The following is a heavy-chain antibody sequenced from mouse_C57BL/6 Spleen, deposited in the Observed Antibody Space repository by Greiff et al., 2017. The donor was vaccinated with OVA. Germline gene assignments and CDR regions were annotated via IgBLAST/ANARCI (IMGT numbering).Heavy chain of an antibody. CDR2: IHPNSGST. CDR1: GYTFTSYW. V-gene: IGHV1-64*01. J-gene: IGHJ1*03. CDR3: ARGYYYGSSYGYFDV. Sequence: QVQLKQSGAELVKPGASVKLSCKASGYTFTSYWMHWVKQRPGQGLEWIGMIHPNSGSTNYNEKFKSKATLTVDKSSSTAYMQLSSLTSEDSAVYYCARGYYYGSSYGYFDVWGTGTTVTVSS. D-gene: IGHD1-1*01.